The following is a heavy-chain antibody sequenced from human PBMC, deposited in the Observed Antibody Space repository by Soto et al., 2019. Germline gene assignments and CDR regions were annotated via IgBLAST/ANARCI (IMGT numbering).Heavy chain of an antibody. Sequence: ASVKVSCKASGGTFSSYAISWVRQAPGQGLEWMGGIIPIFGTANYAQTFQGRVTITADKSTSTAYMELSSLRSEDTAVYYCARGTTGTTPFGYWGQRTLVTVSS. J-gene: IGHJ4*02. V-gene: IGHV1-69*06. CDR2: IIPIFGTA. D-gene: IGHD1-1*01. CDR3: ARGTTGTTPFGY. CDR1: GGTFSSYA.